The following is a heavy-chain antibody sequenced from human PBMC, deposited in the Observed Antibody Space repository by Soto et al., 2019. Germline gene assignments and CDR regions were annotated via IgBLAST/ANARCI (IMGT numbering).Heavy chain of an antibody. CDR3: ARDGLDIVVVPAASNPPSINWFDP. V-gene: IGHV1-18*01. CDR2: ISAYNGNT. J-gene: IGHJ5*02. CDR1: GYTFTSYG. D-gene: IGHD2-2*01. Sequence: ASVKVSCKASGYTFTSYGISWVRQAPGQGLEWMGWISAYNGNTNYAQKLQGRVTMTTDTSTSTAYMELRSLRSDDTAVYYCARDGLDIVVVPAASNPPSINWFDPWGQGTLVTVSS.